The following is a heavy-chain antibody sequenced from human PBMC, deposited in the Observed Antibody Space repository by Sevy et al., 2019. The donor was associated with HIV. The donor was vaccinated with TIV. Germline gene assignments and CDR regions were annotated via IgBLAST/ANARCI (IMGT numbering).Heavy chain of an antibody. CDR3: ARVGGEYCSGGSCYPYYFDY. CDR1: GFTFSSYW. J-gene: IGHJ4*02. Sequence: GVSLRLSCAASGFTFSSYWMHWVRQAPGKGLVWVSRINSDGSSTSYADSVKGRFTISRDNAKNTLYLQMNSLRAEDTAVYYCARVGGEYCSGGSCYPYYFDYWGQGTLVTVSS. V-gene: IGHV3-74*01. D-gene: IGHD2-15*01. CDR2: INSDGSST.